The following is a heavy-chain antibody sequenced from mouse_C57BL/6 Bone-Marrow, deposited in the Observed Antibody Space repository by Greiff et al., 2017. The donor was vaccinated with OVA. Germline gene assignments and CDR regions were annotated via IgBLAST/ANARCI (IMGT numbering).Heavy chain of an antibody. J-gene: IGHJ1*03. D-gene: IGHD1-1*01. CDR2: IYPGSGST. CDR3: ASTYYYGSSIYWDFDV. Sequence: QVQLQQSGAELVKPGASVKMSCKASGYTFTSYWITWVKQRPGQGLEWIGDIYPGSGSTNYNEKFKSKATLTVDTSSSTAYMQLSSLTSEDSAVYYCASTYYYGSSIYWDFDVWGTGTTVTVSS. CDR1: GYTFTSYW. V-gene: IGHV1-55*01.